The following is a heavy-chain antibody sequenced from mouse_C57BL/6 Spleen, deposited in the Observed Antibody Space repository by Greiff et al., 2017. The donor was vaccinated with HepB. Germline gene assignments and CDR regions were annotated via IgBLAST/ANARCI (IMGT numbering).Heavy chain of an antibody. CDR2: IYPRSGNT. J-gene: IGHJ3*01. CDR1: GYTFTSYG. D-gene: IGHD1-1*01. CDR3: ARADVAGAGFFAY. Sequence: QVQLKESGAELARPGASVKLSCKASGYTFTSYGISWVKQRTGQGLEWIGEIYPRSGNTYYNEKFKGKATLTAEESSSTAYVELLSMTSEESAVYFDARADVAGAGFFAYWGQGTLVTVSA. V-gene: IGHV1-81*01.